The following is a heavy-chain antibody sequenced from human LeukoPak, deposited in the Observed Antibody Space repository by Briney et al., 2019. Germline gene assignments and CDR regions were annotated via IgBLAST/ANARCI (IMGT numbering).Heavy chain of an antibody. CDR2: INHSGST. D-gene: IGHD6-19*01. CDR3: ARGGVEWLVLGY. V-gene: IGHV4-34*01. J-gene: IGHJ4*02. CDR1: GGSFSGYY. Sequence: PSETLSLTCAVYGGSFSGYYWSWIRQPPGKGLEWIGEINHSGSTNYNPSLKSRVTISVDTSKNQFSLKLSSVTAADTAVYYCARGGVEWLVLGYWGQGTLVTVSS.